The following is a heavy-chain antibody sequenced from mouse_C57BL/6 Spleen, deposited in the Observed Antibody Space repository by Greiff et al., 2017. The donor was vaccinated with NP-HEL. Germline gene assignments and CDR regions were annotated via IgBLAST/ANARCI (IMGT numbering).Heavy chain of an antibody. CDR3: ARHAGIYYYGSSSPFDY. CDR1: GYTFTEYT. J-gene: IGHJ2*01. CDR2: FYPGRGSL. D-gene: IGHD1-1*01. Sequence: QVQLQQSGAELVKPGASVKLSCKASGYTFTEYTIHWVKQRSGQGLEWIGWFYPGRGSLNYNNKFNDKATLTADTSSSTVYMELSRLTSEDSAVYFCARHAGIYYYGSSSPFDYWGQGTTLTVSS. V-gene: IGHV1-62-2*01.